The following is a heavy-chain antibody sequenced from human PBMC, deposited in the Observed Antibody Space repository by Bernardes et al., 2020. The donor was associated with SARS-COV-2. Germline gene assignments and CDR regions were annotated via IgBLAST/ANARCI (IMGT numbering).Heavy chain of an antibody. V-gene: IGHV3-66*02. CDR1: GFTVSSNY. Sequence: GWSLRLSCAASGFTVSSNYMSWVRQAPGKGLEWVSVIYSGGSTYYADSVKGRFTISRDNSKNTLYLQMNSLRAEDTAVYYCARERYYYDTSGYAGMDVWGQGTTVTVSS. D-gene: IGHD3-22*01. J-gene: IGHJ6*02. CDR3: ARERYYYDTSGYAGMDV. CDR2: IYSGGST.